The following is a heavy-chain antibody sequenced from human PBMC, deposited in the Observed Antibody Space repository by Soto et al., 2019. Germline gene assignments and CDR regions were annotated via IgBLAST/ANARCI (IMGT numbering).Heavy chain of an antibody. J-gene: IGHJ3*02. V-gene: IGHV4-4*02. D-gene: IGHD6-19*01. CDR2: IYHSGST. CDR3: ASFTPYSSGWYGGDAFDI. CDR1: GGSNSSSNW. Sequence: PSETLSLTCAVSGGSNSSSNWWSWVRQPPGKGLEWIGEIYHSGSTNYNPSLKSRVTISVDKSKNQFSLKLSSVTAADTAVYYCASFTPYSSGWYGGDAFDIWGQGTMVTVSS.